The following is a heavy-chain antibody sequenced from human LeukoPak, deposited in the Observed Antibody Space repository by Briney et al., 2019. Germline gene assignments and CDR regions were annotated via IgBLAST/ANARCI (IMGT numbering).Heavy chain of an antibody. CDR1: GGSISSYY. CDR2: IYYSGST. V-gene: IGHV4-59*08. CDR3: ARHRQSRVFWGSGSYNNWFDP. J-gene: IGHJ5*02. Sequence: SETLSLTCTVSGGSISSYYWSWIRQPPGKGLEGIGYIYYSGSTNYNPSLKSRVTISVDTSKNQFSLKLSSVTAADTAVYYCARHRQSRVFWGSGSYNNWFDPWGQGTLVTVSS. D-gene: IGHD3-10*01.